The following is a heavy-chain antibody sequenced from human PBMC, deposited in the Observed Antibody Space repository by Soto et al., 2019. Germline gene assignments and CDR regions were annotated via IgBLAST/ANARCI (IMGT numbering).Heavy chain of an antibody. D-gene: IGHD3-3*01. CDR1: GGSIISSNYY. V-gene: IGHV4-39*01. Sequence: SETLSLTCTVSGGSIISSNYYWGWIRQPPGKGLEWIGSLYYSGSTYYSQSLKSRVTTSVDTSKNQFSLKLSSVTAADTAVYYCARHLRNFWSGYYTDDDWFDPWGQGTLVTVSS. CDR3: ARHLRNFWSGYYTDDDWFDP. CDR2: LYYSGST. J-gene: IGHJ5*02.